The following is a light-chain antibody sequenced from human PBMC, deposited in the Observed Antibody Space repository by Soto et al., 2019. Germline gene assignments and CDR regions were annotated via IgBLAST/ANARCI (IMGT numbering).Light chain of an antibody. CDR1: QSITNY. CDR3: QQLYNYPRT. J-gene: IGKJ1*01. Sequence: DIQMTQSPSSLSASIGDRITISCRTSQSITNYLNWYQQKPGTAPKLLIYAASSLQSGVPSRFSGSGSGTDFTLSISSLQPEDSATYYCQQLYNYPRTFGQGTKIEIK. CDR2: AAS. V-gene: IGKV1-39*01.